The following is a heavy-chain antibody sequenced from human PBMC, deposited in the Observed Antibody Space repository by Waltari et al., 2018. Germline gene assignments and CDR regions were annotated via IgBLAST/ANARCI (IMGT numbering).Heavy chain of an antibody. J-gene: IGHJ4*02. V-gene: IGHV4-59*01. CDR3: ARAPYYDFWSGQGPFDY. Sequence: QVQLQESGPGLVKPSETLSLTCTVSGGSISSYYWSWIRQPPGKGLEWIGYIYYSGSTNYNPSLKRRVTISLDTSKNQFSLKLSSVTAADTALYYCARAPYYDFWSGQGPFDYWGQGTLVTVSS. CDR1: GGSISSYY. CDR2: IYYSGST. D-gene: IGHD3-3*01.